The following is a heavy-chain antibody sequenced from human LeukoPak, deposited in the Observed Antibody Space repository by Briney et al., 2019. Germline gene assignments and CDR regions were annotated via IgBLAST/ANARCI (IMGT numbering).Heavy chain of an antibody. CDR2: INHSGST. D-gene: IGHD4-17*01. CDR3: ARGSGTMTTGIDY. V-gene: IGHV4-34*01. J-gene: IGHJ4*02. Sequence: PSETLSLTCAVYGGSFSGYYWSWIRQPPGKGLEWIGEINHSGSTNYNPSLKSRVTISVDTSKNQFSLKLSSVTAADTAVYYCARGSGTMTTGIDYWGQGTLVTVSS. CDR1: GGSFSGYY.